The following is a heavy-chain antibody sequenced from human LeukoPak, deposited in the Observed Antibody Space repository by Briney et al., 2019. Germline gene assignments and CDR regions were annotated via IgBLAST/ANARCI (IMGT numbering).Heavy chain of an antibody. CDR3: ARVGSSWYEDYFDY. Sequence: PGGSLRLSCAASGFTFSSYSMNWVRQAPGKGLVWVSRINSYGSSTSYADSVKGRFTISRDNAKNTLYLQMNSLRAEDTALYYCARVGSSWYEDYFDYWGQGTLVTVSS. CDR1: GFTFSSYS. V-gene: IGHV3-74*01. J-gene: IGHJ4*02. D-gene: IGHD6-13*01. CDR2: INSYGSST.